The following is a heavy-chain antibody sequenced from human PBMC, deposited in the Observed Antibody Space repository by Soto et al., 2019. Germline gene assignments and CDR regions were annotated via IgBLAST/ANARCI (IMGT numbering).Heavy chain of an antibody. Sequence: SVKVSCKTSGGTFNSYGINWVRQAPGQGLEWMGGIIPVFGTAKYAQKFQGRVTIVADESTTTAHMELTSLRSEDTALYFCATSSAYSDLALDFWGPGHLVTVSS. D-gene: IGHD4-17*01. CDR3: ATSSAYSDLALDF. CDR2: IIPVFGTA. J-gene: IGHJ4*02. V-gene: IGHV1-69*13. CDR1: GGTFNSYG.